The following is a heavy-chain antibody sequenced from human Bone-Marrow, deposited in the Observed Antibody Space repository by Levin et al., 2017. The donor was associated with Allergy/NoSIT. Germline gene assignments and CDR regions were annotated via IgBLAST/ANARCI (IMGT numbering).Heavy chain of an antibody. D-gene: IGHD1/OR15-1a*01. CDR3: VRSESITGTEDLKVMDV. CDR1: GFIFSKYS. CDR2: ISSASSYI. J-gene: IGHJ6*02. V-gene: IGHV3-21*01. Sequence: SCAASGFIFSKYSLHWVRQSPGKGLEWVSSISSASSYIYYADSVKGRFTISRDNAKNSLSLQMNSLRAEDTAVYYCVRSESITGTEDLKVMDVWGQGTTVTVSS.